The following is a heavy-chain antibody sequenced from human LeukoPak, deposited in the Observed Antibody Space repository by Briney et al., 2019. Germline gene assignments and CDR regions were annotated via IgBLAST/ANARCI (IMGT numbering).Heavy chain of an antibody. J-gene: IGHJ4*02. V-gene: IGHV4-34*01. D-gene: IGHD3-22*01. CDR1: GGSFSGYY. Sequence: PSETLSLTCTVYGGSFSGYYWSWIRQPPGKGLEWIGEINHSGSTNYNPSLKSRVTISVDTSKNQFSLKLSSVTAADTAVYHCARAGDNSGYSDYWGQGTLVTVSS. CDR3: ARAGDNSGYSDY. CDR2: INHSGST.